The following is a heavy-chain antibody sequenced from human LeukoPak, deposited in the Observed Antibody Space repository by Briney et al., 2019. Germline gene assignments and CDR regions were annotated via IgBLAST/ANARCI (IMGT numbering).Heavy chain of an antibody. J-gene: IGHJ6*02. D-gene: IGHD6-19*01. Sequence: GGSLRLSCTASGFTFGDYAMSWFRQAPGKGLEWVGFIRSKAYGGTTEYAASVKGRFTISRDDSKSIAYLQMNSLKTEDTAVYYCTRVGRSSGRSAYYYYYGMDVWGQGTTVTVSS. CDR1: GFTFGDYA. V-gene: IGHV3-49*03. CDR3: TRVGRSSGRSAYYYYYGMDV. CDR2: IRSKAYGGTT.